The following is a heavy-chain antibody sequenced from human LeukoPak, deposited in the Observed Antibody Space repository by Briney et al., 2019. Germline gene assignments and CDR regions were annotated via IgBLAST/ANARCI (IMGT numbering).Heavy chain of an antibody. D-gene: IGHD3-22*01. Sequence: PSETLSLTCTVSGGSISSSSYYWSWIRQPPGKGLEWIGEINHSGSTNYNPSLKSRVTISVDTSKNQFSLKLSSVTAADTAVYYCARVGYYYDSSGKGAFDYWGQGTLVTVSS. CDR3: ARVGYYYDSSGKGAFDY. J-gene: IGHJ4*02. CDR2: INHSGST. V-gene: IGHV4-39*07. CDR1: GGSISSSSYY.